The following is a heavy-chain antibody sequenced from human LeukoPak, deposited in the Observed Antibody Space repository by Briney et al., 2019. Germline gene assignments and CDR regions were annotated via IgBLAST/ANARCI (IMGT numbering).Heavy chain of an antibody. V-gene: IGHV1-2*02. CDR3: ARVSDIVVVPAAFYFDY. CDR2: INPNSGST. Sequence: GASVKVSCTASGYTSTVLYIHWVRQAPGQGPEWMGWINPNSGSTNYAQKFQGKVTMTRDTSITTTYMELSRLTSDDTAVYYCARVSDIVVVPAAFYFDYWGQGALVTVSS. D-gene: IGHD2-2*01. J-gene: IGHJ4*02. CDR1: GYTSTVLY.